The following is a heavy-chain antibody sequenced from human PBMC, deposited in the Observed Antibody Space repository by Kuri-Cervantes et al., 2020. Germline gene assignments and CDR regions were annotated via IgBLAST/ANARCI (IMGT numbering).Heavy chain of an antibody. D-gene: IGHD3-16*02. J-gene: IGHJ3*02. V-gene: IGHV4-34*01. CDR2: INHSGGT. CDR3: ARGEANMFTFGGVIGHDAFDI. CDR1: GGPFSGYY. Sequence: SEILSLTFDLYGGPFSGYYWSWIRQPPGKGREWIGEINHSGGTNYNQTLKSRFTISVDTSTNQFSLKMSSVTAADTAVYYCARGEANMFTFGGVIGHDAFDIWGQGTMVTVSS.